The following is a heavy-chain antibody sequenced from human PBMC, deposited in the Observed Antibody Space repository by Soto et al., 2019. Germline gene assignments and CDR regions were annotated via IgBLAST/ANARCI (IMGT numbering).Heavy chain of an antibody. D-gene: IGHD3-10*01. CDR3: VRGGSGSRGDY. CDR1: GGAFSNFA. J-gene: IGHJ4*02. V-gene: IGHV1-69*01. Sequence: QVQLVQSGAEMKKPGSSVKVSCKTSGGAFSNFAVSWVRQAPGQGLEWVGGITHILGTPSYAQKVQGRVTITADVATTSAYMEITSLTSEDTALYYCVRGGSGSRGDYWGQGTLVTVSS. CDR2: ITHILGTP.